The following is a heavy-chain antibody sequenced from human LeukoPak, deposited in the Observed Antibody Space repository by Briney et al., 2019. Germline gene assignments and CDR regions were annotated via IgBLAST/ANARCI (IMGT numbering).Heavy chain of an antibody. J-gene: IGHJ4*02. CDR2: MNTDGTNT. CDR1: GFTFSIHW. D-gene: IGHD2/OR15-2a*01. Sequence: GGSLRLSCAASGFTFSIHWMHWVRQAPGKGLVWVSRMNTDGTNTAYADSVKGRFTISRDNSKNTLYLQMNSLRAEDTAVYYCAKLIVASDYWGQGTLVTVSS. V-gene: IGHV3-74*01. CDR3: AKLIVASDY.